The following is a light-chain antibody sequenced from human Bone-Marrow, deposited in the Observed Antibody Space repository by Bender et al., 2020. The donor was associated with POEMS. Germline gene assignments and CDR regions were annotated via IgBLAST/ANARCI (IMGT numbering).Light chain of an antibody. CDR1: SSDVGAYDF. J-gene: IGLJ3*02. CDR3: CSYADNSVWV. Sequence: QSALTQPASVSGSPGQSITISCTGTSSDVGAYDFVSWFQQLPGKAPKLIIHDVTKRPSGVPDRFSGSKSGNTASLTVSGLRAEDEADFYCCSYADNSVWVFGGGTKLTVL. V-gene: IGLV2-23*02. CDR2: DVT.